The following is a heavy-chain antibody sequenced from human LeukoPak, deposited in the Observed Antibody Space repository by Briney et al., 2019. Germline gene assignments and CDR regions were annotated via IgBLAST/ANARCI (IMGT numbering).Heavy chain of an antibody. CDR1: GYTFTSYG. D-gene: IGHD3-10*01. CDR3: ARDRRVGIWFGELIDY. J-gene: IGHJ4*02. V-gene: IGHV1-18*01. CDR2: ISAYNGNT. Sequence: ASVKVSCKASGYTFTSYGISWVRQAPGQGPEWMGWISAYNGNTNYAQKLQGRVTMTTDTSTSTAYMELRSLRSDDTAVYYCARDRRVGIWFGELIDYWGQGTLVTVSS.